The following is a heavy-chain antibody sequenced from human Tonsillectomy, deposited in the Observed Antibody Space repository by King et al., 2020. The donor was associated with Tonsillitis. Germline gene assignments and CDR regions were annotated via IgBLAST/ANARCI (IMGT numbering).Heavy chain of an antibody. J-gene: IGHJ4*02. V-gene: IGHV3-33*05. CDR3: ARERLYNVGWGIDH. Sequence: HVQLVESGGSVVQPGRSLRLSCATSGFTFSSYGMHWVRQAPGQGLEWVATISFDGANTHHTDSVTGRFTISRDNSKNTMYLQMNSLRAEDTAVYYCARERLYNVGWGIDHWGQGTLVTVSS. D-gene: IGHD7-27*01. CDR1: GFTFSSYG. CDR2: ISFDGANT.